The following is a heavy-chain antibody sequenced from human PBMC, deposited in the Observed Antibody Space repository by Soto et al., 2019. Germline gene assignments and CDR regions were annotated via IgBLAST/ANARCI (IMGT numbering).Heavy chain of an antibody. Sequence: GVSLRLSCVASGFTFSRYWMTWVRQAPGKGLEWVANINQDGSEKYYVDSVKGRFTISRDNAKNALYLQMNTLRAEDTAVYYCARHEAIYFYDSSGSDYWGQGTLVTVSS. J-gene: IGHJ4*02. D-gene: IGHD3-22*01. V-gene: IGHV3-7*03. CDR1: GFTFSRYW. CDR3: ARHEAIYFYDSSGSDY. CDR2: INQDGSEK.